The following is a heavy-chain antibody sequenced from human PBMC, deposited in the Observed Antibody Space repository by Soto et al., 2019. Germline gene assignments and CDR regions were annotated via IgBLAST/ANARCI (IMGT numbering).Heavy chain of an antibody. Sequence: AGGPLRLSCAAAGFTCSNYAMSWVRKAPGKGLEWISNIRGSNGRIDYADSVKGRFTISRDNSKNTLYLEMNSLRAEDTAVYYCAKDFGDPYAFGIWGQGAMVTVSS. CDR1: GFTCSNYA. V-gene: IGHV3-23*01. D-gene: IGHD2-21*01. J-gene: IGHJ3*02. CDR2: IRGSNGRI. CDR3: AKDFGDPYAFGI.